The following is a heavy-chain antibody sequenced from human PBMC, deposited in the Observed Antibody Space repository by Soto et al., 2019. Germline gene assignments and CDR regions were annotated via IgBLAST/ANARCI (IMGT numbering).Heavy chain of an antibody. Sequence: GPLRSSCSLSGLTFSRYSMNVVRQAPGKGLDSVSPITSSPSYIYYADSVKVRFTISRDNANKSLYLQINSLRAEETAVYYCERDWVNCAGDCSSEYFFDYWGPGIAVTVFS. CDR1: GLTFSRYS. V-gene: IGHV3-21*01. CDR3: ERDWVNCAGDCSSEYFFDY. D-gene: IGHD2-21*02. CDR2: ITSSPSYI. J-gene: IGHJ4*02.